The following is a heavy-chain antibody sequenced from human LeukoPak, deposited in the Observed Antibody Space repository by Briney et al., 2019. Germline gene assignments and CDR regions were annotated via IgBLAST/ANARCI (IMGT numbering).Heavy chain of an antibody. V-gene: IGHV1-69*05. Sequence: ASVKVSCKASGGTSSSYAISWVRQAPGQGLEWMGGIIPIFGTANYAQKFQGRVTITTDESTSTAYMELSSLRSEDTAVYYCARVSGSYFHYYYMDVWGKGTTVTVSS. CDR1: GGTSSSYA. CDR2: IIPIFGTA. D-gene: IGHD1-26*01. CDR3: ARVSGSYFHYYYMDV. J-gene: IGHJ6*03.